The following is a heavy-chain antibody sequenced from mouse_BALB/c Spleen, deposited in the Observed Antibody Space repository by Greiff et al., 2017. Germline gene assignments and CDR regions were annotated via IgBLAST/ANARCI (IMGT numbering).Heavy chain of an antibody. D-gene: IGHD1-1*01. V-gene: IGHV5-6-3*01. CDR3: ATNYYGRFDY. Sequence: EVNVVESGGGLVQPGGSLKLSCAASGFTFSSYGMSWVRQTPDKRLELVATINSNGGSTYYPDSVKGRFTISRDNAKNTLYLQMSSLKSEDTAMYYCATNYYGRFDYWGQGTTLTVSS. CDR1: GFTFSSYG. J-gene: IGHJ2*01. CDR2: INSNGGST.